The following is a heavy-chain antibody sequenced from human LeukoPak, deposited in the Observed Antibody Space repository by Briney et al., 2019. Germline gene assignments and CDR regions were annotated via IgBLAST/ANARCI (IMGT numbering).Heavy chain of an antibody. CDR2: ISGSGGDT. J-gene: IGHJ4*02. Sequence: GGSLRLSCAASGFSFSSHVMHWVRQAPGKGLEWVSGISGSGGDTYYADSVKGRFTISRDNSKNTLNLQMNSLRAEDTALYYCAKDQNYESSGYYGGFDYWGQGTLDTVSS. CDR3: AKDQNYESSGYYGGFDY. V-gene: IGHV3-23*01. CDR1: GFSFSSHV. D-gene: IGHD3-22*01.